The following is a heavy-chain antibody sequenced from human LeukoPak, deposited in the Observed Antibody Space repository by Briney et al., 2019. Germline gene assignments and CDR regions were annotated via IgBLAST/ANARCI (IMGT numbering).Heavy chain of an antibody. Sequence: GGSLRLSCAASGFTFSGSAMHWVRQASGKGLEWVGRIRSKANSYATAYAASVKGRFTISRDDSKNTAYLQMNSLKTEDTAVYYCTRHDYYDSSGSTFDYWGQGTLVTVSS. CDR3: TRHDYYDSSGSTFDY. J-gene: IGHJ4*02. CDR1: GFTFSGSA. D-gene: IGHD3-22*01. V-gene: IGHV3-73*01. CDR2: IRSKANSYAT.